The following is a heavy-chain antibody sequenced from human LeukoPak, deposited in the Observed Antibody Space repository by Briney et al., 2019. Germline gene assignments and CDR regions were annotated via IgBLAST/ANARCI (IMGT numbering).Heavy chain of an antibody. V-gene: IGHV4-34*01. CDR3: ARGSYSYGRNWFDP. CDR2: INHSGST. J-gene: IGHJ5*02. Sequence: SETLSLTCAVYGGSFSGYYWSWIRQPPGKGLEWIGEINHSGSTNYNPSLKSRVTISVDTSKNQFSLKLSSVTAADTAAYYCARGSYSYGRNWFDPWGQGTLVTVSS. D-gene: IGHD5-18*01. CDR1: GGSFSGYY.